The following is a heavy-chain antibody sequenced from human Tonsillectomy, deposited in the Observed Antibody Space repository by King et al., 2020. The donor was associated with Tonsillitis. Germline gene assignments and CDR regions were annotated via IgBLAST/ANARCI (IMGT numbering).Heavy chain of an antibody. Sequence: QLVQSGGGLVQPGGSLRLSCVASGFSLSDHNLDWVRQAPGKGLEWVGRIRNKVKSYSTEYAASVKDRFTISRDDSKNSLYLQMNSLKTEDTAVYYCGTMVRQQPPAYDDMDVWGRGTTVTVSS. CDR1: GFSLSDHN. D-gene: IGHD3-10*01. CDR2: IRNKVKSYST. V-gene: IGHV3-72*01. J-gene: IGHJ6*02. CDR3: GTMVRQQPPAYDDMDV.